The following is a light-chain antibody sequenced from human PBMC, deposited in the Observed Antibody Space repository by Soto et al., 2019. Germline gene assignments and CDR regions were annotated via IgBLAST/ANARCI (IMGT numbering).Light chain of an antibody. CDR1: QSLLHSNGYNY. Sequence: DIVMTQSPLSLPVTAGEPASISCRSSQSLLHSNGYNYLDWYLQKPGQSPQLLIYLGSNRSSGVPDRFSGSGSGTDFTLKISRVEAEDVGVYYCMQALQTTWTFGQGTKVDI. CDR3: MQALQTTWT. J-gene: IGKJ1*01. CDR2: LGS. V-gene: IGKV2-28*01.